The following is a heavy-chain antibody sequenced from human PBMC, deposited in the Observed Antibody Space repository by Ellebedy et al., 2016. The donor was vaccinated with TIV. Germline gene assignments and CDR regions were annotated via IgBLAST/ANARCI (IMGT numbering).Heavy chain of an antibody. CDR2: ISAYNGNT. J-gene: IGHJ6*02. Sequence: ASVKVSXKASGYTFTSYGISWVRQAPGQGLEWMGWISAYNGNTNYAQKFQGRVTMTRNTSISTAYMELSSLRSEDTAVYYCATRLGYCSGGSCNYYYYGMDVWGQGTTVTVSS. CDR1: GYTFTSYG. D-gene: IGHD2-15*01. CDR3: ATRLGYCSGGSCNYYYYGMDV. V-gene: IGHV1-18*01.